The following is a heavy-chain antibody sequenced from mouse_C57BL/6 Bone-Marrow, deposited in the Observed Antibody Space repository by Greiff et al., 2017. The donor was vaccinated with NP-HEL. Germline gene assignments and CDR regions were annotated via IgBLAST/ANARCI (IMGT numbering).Heavy chain of an antibody. V-gene: IGHV1-74*01. CDR3: ADYYGNPLYAMDY. J-gene: IGHJ4*01. Sequence: VQLQQPGAELVKPGASVKVSCKASGYTFTSYWMHWVKQRPGQGLEWIGRIHPSDSDTNYNQKFKGKATLTVDKSSSTAYMQRSSLTSWYSAVYYCADYYGNPLYAMDYWGQGTSVTVSS. CDR2: IHPSDSDT. D-gene: IGHD2-1*01. CDR1: GYTFTSYW.